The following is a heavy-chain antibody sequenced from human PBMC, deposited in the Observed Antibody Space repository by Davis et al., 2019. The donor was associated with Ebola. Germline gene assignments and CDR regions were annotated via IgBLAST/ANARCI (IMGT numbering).Heavy chain of an antibody. CDR1: GITFSNAW. J-gene: IGHJ4*02. CDR3: AKQRGVGAIDYDY. D-gene: IGHD1-26*01. CDR2: SKSKTDGGTT. Sequence: GESLKISCAASGITFSNAWMSWVRQAPGKGLEWVGRSKSKTDGGTTDYAAPVKDRFTISRDDSKNTLYLQMNSLRADDTAVYYCAKQRGVGAIDYDYWGRGTVVTVSS. V-gene: IGHV3-15*01.